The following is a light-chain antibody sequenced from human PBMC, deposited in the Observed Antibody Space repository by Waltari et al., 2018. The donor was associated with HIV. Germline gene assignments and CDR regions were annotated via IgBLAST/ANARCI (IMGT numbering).Light chain of an antibody. J-gene: IGKJ2*01. V-gene: IGKV3-20*01. CDR1: PRFSRSY. CDR2: DAS. Sequence: VLPQSPGTLSLSPGERATLSCRASPRFSRSYLAWDQHKPGQAPRRLIYDASSRATGIPDRFGGSGSETDLILTISRLEPEDFAVYYCQQYGSLYTFGQGTKLEIK. CDR3: QQYGSLYT.